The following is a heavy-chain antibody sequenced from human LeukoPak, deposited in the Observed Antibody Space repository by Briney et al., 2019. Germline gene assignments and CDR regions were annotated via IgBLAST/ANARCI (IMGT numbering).Heavy chain of an antibody. CDR3: VRGIVGASNHYYYYMDV. Sequence: PGGSLRLSCAASGFIFSSYAMHWVRQAPGKGPDFVAGITSDGRSTYYANSVKGRFTISRHNFKNTLYLQMGSLRADDMAVYYCVRGIVGASNHYYYYMDVWGEGTTVTISS. D-gene: IGHD1-26*01. CDR1: GFIFSSYA. V-gene: IGHV3-64*01. J-gene: IGHJ6*03. CDR2: ITSDGRST.